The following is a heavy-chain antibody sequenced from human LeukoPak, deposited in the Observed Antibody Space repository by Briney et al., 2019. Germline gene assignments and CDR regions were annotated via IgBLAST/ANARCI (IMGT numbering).Heavy chain of an antibody. CDR1: GGSFSGYY. J-gene: IGHJ4*02. V-gene: IGHV4-34*01. Sequence: SETLSLTCAVYGGSFSGYYWSWIRQPPGKGLEWIGEINHSGSTNYNPSLKSRVTISVDTSKNQFSLKLSSVTAADTAVYYRARGRSVRSLFFDYWGQGTLVTVSS. CDR2: INHSGST. D-gene: IGHD1-26*01. CDR3: ARGRSVRSLFFDY.